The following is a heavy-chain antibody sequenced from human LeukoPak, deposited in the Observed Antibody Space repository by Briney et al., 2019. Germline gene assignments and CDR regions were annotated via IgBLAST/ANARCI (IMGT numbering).Heavy chain of an antibody. D-gene: IGHD3-22*01. Sequence: GGSLRLSCAASGFTFSSYSMNWVRQAPGKGLEWVSSISSSSSYIYYADSVKGRFTISRDNAKNSLYLQMNSLRAEDTAVYYCARVSLYYDSSGAFNYWGQGTLVTVSS. V-gene: IGHV3-21*01. CDR2: ISSSSSYI. J-gene: IGHJ4*02. CDR3: ARVSLYYDSSGAFNY. CDR1: GFTFSSYS.